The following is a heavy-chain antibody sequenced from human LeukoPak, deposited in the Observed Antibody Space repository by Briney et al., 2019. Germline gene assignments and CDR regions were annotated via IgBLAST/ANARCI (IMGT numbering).Heavy chain of an antibody. CDR1: GFTFSSYG. CDR2: ISSSSRYI. Sequence: GGSLRLSCAASGFTFSSYGMNWVRQAPGKGLEWVSCISSSSRYIYHADSVKGRFTISRDNAKNSLYLQMNSLRAEDTAVYYCAKELLSLSGYPATLDSWGQGTLVTVSS. CDR3: AKELLSLSGYPATLDS. D-gene: IGHD3-9*01. J-gene: IGHJ4*02. V-gene: IGHV3-21*01.